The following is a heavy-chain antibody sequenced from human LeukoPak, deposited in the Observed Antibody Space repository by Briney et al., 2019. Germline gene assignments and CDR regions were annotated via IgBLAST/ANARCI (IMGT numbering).Heavy chain of an antibody. Sequence: PSETLSLTCTVSGGSISSYYWSWIRQPAGKGLEWIGRIYTSGSTNYNPSLKSRVTMSVDTSKNQFSLKLSSVTAADTAVYYCAVELKGYYYYYMDVWGKGTTVTVSS. CDR2: IYTSGST. J-gene: IGHJ6*03. CDR3: AVELKGYYYYYMDV. CDR1: GGSISSYY. D-gene: IGHD1-7*01. V-gene: IGHV4-4*07.